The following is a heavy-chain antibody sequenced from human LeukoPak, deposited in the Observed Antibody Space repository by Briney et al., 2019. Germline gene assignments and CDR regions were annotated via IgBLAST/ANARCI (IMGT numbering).Heavy chain of an antibody. D-gene: IGHD6-6*01. V-gene: IGHV4-34*01. CDR2: INHSGST. Sequence: PSETLSLTCDVYGGSFSGYYWSWIRQPPEKGLEWIGEINHSGSTNYNPSLKSRVTILVDTSKNQVSLKLSSVTAADTAVYFCARDWGVGGRPGYMDVWGKGTTVTVSS. J-gene: IGHJ6*03. CDR3: ARDWGVGGRPGYMDV. CDR1: GGSFSGYY.